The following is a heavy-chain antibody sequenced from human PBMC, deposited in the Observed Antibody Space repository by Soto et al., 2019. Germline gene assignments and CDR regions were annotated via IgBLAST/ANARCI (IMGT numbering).Heavy chain of an antibody. J-gene: IGHJ4*02. D-gene: IGHD6-13*01. V-gene: IGHV3-74*01. CDR3: ARDGSSSWPQDYFDY. CDR2: INSDGSST. CDR1: GFTFSSYW. Sequence: GGSLRLSCAASGFTFSSYWMHWVRQAPGKGLVWVSRINSDGSSTSYADSVKGRFTISRDNAKNTLYLQMNSLRAEDTAVYYCARDGSSSWPQDYFDYWGQGTLVTVSS.